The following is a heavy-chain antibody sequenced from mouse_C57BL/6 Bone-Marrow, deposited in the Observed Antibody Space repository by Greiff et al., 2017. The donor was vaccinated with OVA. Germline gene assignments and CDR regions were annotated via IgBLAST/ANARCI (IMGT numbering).Heavy chain of an antibody. V-gene: IGHV5-4*01. Sequence: DVHLVESGGGLVKPGGSLKLSCAASGFTFSSYAMSWVRQTPEKRLEWVATISDGGSYTYYPDNVKGRFTISRDNAKNNLYLQMSHLKSEDTAMYYCARDYYYGSSYVPYWYFDVWGTGTTVTVSS. CDR1: GFTFSSYA. CDR2: ISDGGSYT. CDR3: ARDYYYGSSYVPYWYFDV. D-gene: IGHD1-1*01. J-gene: IGHJ1*03.